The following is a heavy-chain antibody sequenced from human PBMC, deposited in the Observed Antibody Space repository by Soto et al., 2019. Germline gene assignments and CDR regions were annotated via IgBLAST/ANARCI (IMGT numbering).Heavy chain of an antibody. Sequence: QVQLVQSGAEVKKPGASVKVSCKASGYTFTSYGISWVRQAPGQGLEWMGWISAYNGNTNYTQKLQGRVTMTTETYTSTAYMELRSLRSDDTAVYYCAREGLYCSGGSCYSGYNWFDPWGQGTLVTVSS. D-gene: IGHD2-15*01. CDR3: AREGLYCSGGSCYSGYNWFDP. CDR2: ISAYNGNT. V-gene: IGHV1-18*01. J-gene: IGHJ5*02. CDR1: GYTFTSYG.